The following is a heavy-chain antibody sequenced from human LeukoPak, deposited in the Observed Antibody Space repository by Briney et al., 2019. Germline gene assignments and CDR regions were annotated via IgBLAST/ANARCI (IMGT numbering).Heavy chain of an antibody. CDR2: INPNSGGT. J-gene: IGHJ4*02. D-gene: IGHD2-2*01. Sequence: ASVKVSCEASGYTFTGSYIHRVRHTPGQRHEWMGWINPNSGGTNCAQTFQGSVTMTRDTSISTDYMELSRLRSDDTAVYYCARGTKFSTFDIVVVPFDDWGQGSLVSVSS. V-gene: IGHV1-2*02. CDR3: ARGTKFSTFDIVVVPFDD. CDR1: GYTFTGSY.